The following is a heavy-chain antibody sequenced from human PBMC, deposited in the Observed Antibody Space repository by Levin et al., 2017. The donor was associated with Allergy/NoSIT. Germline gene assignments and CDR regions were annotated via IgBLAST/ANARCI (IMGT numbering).Heavy chain of an antibody. J-gene: IGHJ4*02. D-gene: IGHD4-17*01. CDR1: GFTFSTYG. V-gene: IGHV3-30*03. CDR2: ISYDGKNK. Sequence: TGGSLRLSCAASGFTFSTYGMHWVRQAPGKGLEWVAVISYDGKNKYYGDSGKGRFTISRDNSKHTLYLQMDSLTAEDTAIYYCASTVQNHFSINPLRFWGQGTLVTVSS. CDR3: ASTVQNHFSINPLRF.